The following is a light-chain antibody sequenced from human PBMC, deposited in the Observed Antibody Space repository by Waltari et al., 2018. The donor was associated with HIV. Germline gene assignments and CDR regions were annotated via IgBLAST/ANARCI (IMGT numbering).Light chain of an antibody. V-gene: IGLV3-25*03. CDR3: QSADSSGVDFVV. Sequence: DLTQPPSVSVPPGQTATITCTGDALTKRYGYWYQKKSGQAPVLLLNKDTERLSGIPERFSGSSSGTSLTLTINEVRAEDEAEYYCQSADSSGVDFVVFGGGTKLTV. J-gene: IGLJ2*01. CDR1: ALTKRY. CDR2: KDT.